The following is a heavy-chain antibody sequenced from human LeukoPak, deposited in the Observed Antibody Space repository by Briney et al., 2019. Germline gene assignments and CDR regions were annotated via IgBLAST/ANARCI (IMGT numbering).Heavy chain of an antibody. CDR1: GYTLTELS. CDR3: ATLRLDSSSWSSKIFDY. CDR2: FDPEDGGT. Sequence: ASVKVSCKVSGYTLTELSMHWVRQAPGKGLEWMGGFDPEDGGTIYAQKFQGRVTMTEDTSTDTAYMELSSLRSEDTAVYYCATLRLDSSSWSSKIFDYWGQGTLVTVSS. V-gene: IGHV1-24*01. D-gene: IGHD6-13*01. J-gene: IGHJ4*02.